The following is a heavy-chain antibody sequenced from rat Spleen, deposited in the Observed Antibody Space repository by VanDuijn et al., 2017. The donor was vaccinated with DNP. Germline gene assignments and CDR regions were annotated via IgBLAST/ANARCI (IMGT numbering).Heavy chain of an antibody. Sequence: EVQLVESGGGLVQPGRSLKLSCAASGFTFNDYNMAWVRQAPKKGLEWVATIIYDGSRTYYRDSVKGRFTVSRDDSTSTLYLQMDSLRSEDTATYYCATGVYGGYEDWFAYWGQGTLVTVSS. CDR1: GFTFNDYN. D-gene: IGHD1-11*01. CDR3: ATGVYGGYEDWFAY. J-gene: IGHJ3*01. CDR2: IIYDGSRT. V-gene: IGHV5S10*01.